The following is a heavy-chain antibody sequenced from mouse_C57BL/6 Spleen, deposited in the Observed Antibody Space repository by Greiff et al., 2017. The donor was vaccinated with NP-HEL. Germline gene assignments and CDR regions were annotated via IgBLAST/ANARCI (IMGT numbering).Heavy chain of an antibody. V-gene: IGHV5-17*01. D-gene: IGHD1-2*01. J-gene: IGHJ4*01. CDR2: ISSGSSTI. Sequence: EVKLQESGGGLVKPGGSLKLSCAASGFTFSDYGMHWVRQAPEKGLEWVAYISSGSSTIYYADTVKGRFTISRDNAKNTLFLQMTSLRSEDTAMYYCARRRPGAMDYWGQGTSVTVSS. CDR3: ARRRPGAMDY. CDR1: GFTFSDYG.